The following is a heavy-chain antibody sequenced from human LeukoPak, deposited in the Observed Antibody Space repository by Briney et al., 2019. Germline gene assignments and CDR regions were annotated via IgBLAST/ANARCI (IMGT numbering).Heavy chain of an antibody. CDR3: ASHPYKAMPPHFDY. D-gene: IGHD5-18*01. Sequence: SVKVSCTPSVGTFTIYAISWVRQAPAQGLEWMGRIIPIFGTANYAQKFQGRVTNTADESTSIAYMELSNLRSEDTAVYYCASHPYKAMPPHFDYWGQGTLVTVSS. J-gene: IGHJ4*02. CDR1: VGTFTIYA. CDR2: IIPIFGTA. V-gene: IGHV1-69*13.